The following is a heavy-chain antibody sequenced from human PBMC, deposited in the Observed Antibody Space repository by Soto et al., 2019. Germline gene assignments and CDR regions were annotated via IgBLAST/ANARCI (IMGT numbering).Heavy chain of an antibody. CDR2: ISSSSSYI. D-gene: IGHD5-18*01. CDR1: GFTFSSYS. J-gene: IGHJ5*02. Sequence: GGSLRLSCAASGFTFSSYSMNWVRQAPGKGLEWVSSISSSSSYIYYADSVKGRFTISRDNAKNSLYLQMNSLRAEDTAVYYCARDDESHTAMALNWFDPWGQGTLVTVSS. V-gene: IGHV3-21*01. CDR3: ARDDESHTAMALNWFDP.